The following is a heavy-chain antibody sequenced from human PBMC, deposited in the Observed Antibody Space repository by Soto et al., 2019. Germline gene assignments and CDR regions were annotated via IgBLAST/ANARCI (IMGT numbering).Heavy chain of an antibody. D-gene: IGHD6-19*01. Sequence: PSETLSLTCSVSGGSISGSYWSWIRQSPGKGLEWLGYVYYTGSTNYSPSLRSRVSISVDTSKNEFSLRLSSVTAADTAVYFCARSVAVPGAHIDYRGQVPQVTVSP. J-gene: IGHJ4*02. CDR3: ARSVAVPGAHIDY. CDR1: GGSISGSY. CDR2: VYYTGST. V-gene: IGHV4-59*01.